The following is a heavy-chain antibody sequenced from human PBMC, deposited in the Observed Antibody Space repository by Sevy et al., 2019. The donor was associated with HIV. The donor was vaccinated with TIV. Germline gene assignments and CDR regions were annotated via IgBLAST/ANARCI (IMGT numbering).Heavy chain of an antibody. D-gene: IGHD6-19*01. CDR2: IKSKSDGGTT. J-gene: IGHJ3*02. CDR1: GLTFSNAW. Sequence: GGSLRLSCAASGLTFSNAWMSWVRQTPGKGLEWVGRIKSKSDGGTTDYAAPVKGRFSITRDDSKNTLYLQMGSLKTEDTAVYYCTTQTEQWLPQGVFDIWGQGTMVTVSS. V-gene: IGHV3-15*01. CDR3: TTQTEQWLPQGVFDI.